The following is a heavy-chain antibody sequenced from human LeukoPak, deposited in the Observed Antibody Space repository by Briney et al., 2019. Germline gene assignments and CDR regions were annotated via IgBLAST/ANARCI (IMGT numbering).Heavy chain of an antibody. CDR1: GGSISSYY. J-gene: IGHJ6*02. CDR3: ARLYYYDSSGYYHYYYGMDV. D-gene: IGHD3-22*01. V-gene: IGHV4-59*01. CDR2: IYYSGST. Sequence: SETLSLTCTVSGGSISSYYWSWIRQPPGKGLEWIGYIYYSGSTNYNPSLKSRVTISVDTSKNQFSLKLSSVAAADTAVYYCARLYYYDSSGYYHYYYGMDVWGQGTTVTVSS.